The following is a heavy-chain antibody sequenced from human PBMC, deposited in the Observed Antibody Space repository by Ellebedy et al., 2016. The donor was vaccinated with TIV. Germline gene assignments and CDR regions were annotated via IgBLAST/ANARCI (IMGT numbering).Heavy chain of an antibody. D-gene: IGHD6-19*01. CDR1: GGSISSSSYY. CDR3: ARGFSGWYLPLDY. J-gene: IGHJ4*02. CDR2: INHSGST. V-gene: IGHV4-39*07. Sequence: SETLSLTCTVSGGSISSSSYYWGWIRQPPGKGLEWIGEINHSGSTNYNPSLKSRVTISVDTSKNQFSLKVSSVTAADTAVYYCARGFSGWYLPLDYWGQGTLVTVSS.